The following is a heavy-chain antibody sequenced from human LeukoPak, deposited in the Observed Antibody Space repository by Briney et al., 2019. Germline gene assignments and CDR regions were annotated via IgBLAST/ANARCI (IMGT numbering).Heavy chain of an antibody. CDR1: GGSFSGYY. V-gene: IGHV4-34*01. D-gene: IGHD5-12*01. J-gene: IGHJ6*03. CDR2: INHSGST. CDR3: ARGLYSGYDFGYYYYMDV. Sequence: TSETLSLTCAVYGGSFSGYYWSWIRQPPGKGLEWIGEINHSGSTNYNPSLKSRVTISVDTSKNQFSLKLSSVTAADTAVYYCARGLYSGYDFGYYYYMDVWGKGTTVTISS.